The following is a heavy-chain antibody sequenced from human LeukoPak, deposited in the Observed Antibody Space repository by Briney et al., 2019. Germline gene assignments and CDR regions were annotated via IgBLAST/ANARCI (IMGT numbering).Heavy chain of an antibody. J-gene: IGHJ6*03. CDR3: ASRGYYYYYYMDV. CDR1: GYSISSGYY. Sequence: SETLSLTCTVSGYSISSGYYWGWIRQPPGKGLEWIGSIYYSGSTYYNPSLKSRVTISVDTSKNQFSLKLSSVTAADTAVYYCASRGYYYYYYMDVWGKGTTVTVSS. CDR2: IYYSGST. V-gene: IGHV4-38-2*02.